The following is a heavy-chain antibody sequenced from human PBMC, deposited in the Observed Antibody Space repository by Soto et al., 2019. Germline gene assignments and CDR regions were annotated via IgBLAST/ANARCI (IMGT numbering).Heavy chain of an antibody. CDR3: ARLNSGAATYYYYGLDV. Sequence: GESLKISCKGSGYSFSSYWIGWVRQMPGKSLGWMGIIYPGDSDTRYSPSFQGQVTISADKTINTAYLQWSSLKASDTAMYYCARLNSGAATYYYYGLDVWGQGTTVTVSS. CDR2: IYPGDSDT. J-gene: IGHJ6*02. D-gene: IGHD3-10*01. CDR1: GYSFSSYW. V-gene: IGHV5-51*01.